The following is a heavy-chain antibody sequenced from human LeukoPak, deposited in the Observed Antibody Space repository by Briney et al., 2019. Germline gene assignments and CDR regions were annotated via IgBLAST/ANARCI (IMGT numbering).Heavy chain of an antibody. CDR3: AGDRVVVVPAAIRYYGMDV. CDR2: IKQDGSEK. J-gene: IGHJ6*02. CDR1: GFTFSSYW. D-gene: IGHD2-2*01. Sequence: PGGSLRLSCAASGFTFSSYWMSWVRQAPGKGPEWVANIKQDGSEKYYVDSVKGRFTISRDNAKNSLYLQMNSLRAEDTAVYYCAGDRVVVVPAAIRYYGMDVWGQGTTVTVSS. V-gene: IGHV3-7*01.